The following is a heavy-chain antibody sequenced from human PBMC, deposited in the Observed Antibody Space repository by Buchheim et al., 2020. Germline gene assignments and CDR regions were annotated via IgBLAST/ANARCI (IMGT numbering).Heavy chain of an antibody. CDR3: ARVVAPGRDYYYYGMDV. CDR2: INWNGGST. CDR1: GFTFDDYG. J-gene: IGHJ6*02. V-gene: IGHV3-20*01. Sequence: EVQLVESGGGVVRPGGSLRLSCAASGFTFDDYGMSWVRQAPGKGLEWVSGINWNGGSTGYADSVEGRFTISRDNAKKSLYLEMNSLGAEYTALYHCARVVAPGRDYYYYGMDVWGQGTT. D-gene: IGHD5-12*01.